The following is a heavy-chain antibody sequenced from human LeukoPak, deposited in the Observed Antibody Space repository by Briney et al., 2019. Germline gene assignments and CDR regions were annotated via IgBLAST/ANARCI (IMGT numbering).Heavy chain of an antibody. D-gene: IGHD3-3*01. V-gene: IGHV4-30-2*01. CDR2: IYHSGST. Sequence: PSETLSLTCTVSGGSISSGGYYWSWIRQPPGKGLEWIGYIYHSGSTYYNPSLKSRVTISVDRSKNQFSLKLSSVTAADTAVYYCARHRGEYYDFWSGSIWFDPWGQGTLVTVSS. CDR3: ARHRGEYYDFWSGSIWFDP. CDR1: GGSISSGGYY. J-gene: IGHJ5*02.